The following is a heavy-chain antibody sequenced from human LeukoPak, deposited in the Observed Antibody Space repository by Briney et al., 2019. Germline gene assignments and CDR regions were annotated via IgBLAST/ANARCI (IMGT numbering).Heavy chain of an antibody. V-gene: IGHV3-23*01. J-gene: IGHJ4*02. Sequence: GGSLRLSCAASGFTFSSYAMSWVRQAPGKGLEWVSAISGSGGSTYYADSVKGRFTISRDNSKNTLYLQMNSLRAEDTAVYYCILGIAAAGTDYWGQGTLVTVSS. CDR3: ILGIAAAGTDY. CDR2: ISGSGGST. D-gene: IGHD6-13*01. CDR1: GFTFSSYA.